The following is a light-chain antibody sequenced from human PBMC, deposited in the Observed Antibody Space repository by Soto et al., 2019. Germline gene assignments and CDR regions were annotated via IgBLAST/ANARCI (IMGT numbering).Light chain of an antibody. V-gene: IGKV1-12*01. Sequence: DIQMTQSPSSVSASVGDRVTITCRASRNIGNWLAWYQQKPGTVPKLLIYAASSLQSGVPPRFSGSGIGTEFTLTITSLQPEDFGTYYCQQGDSFPITFGQGTRLEIK. CDR1: RNIGNW. CDR3: QQGDSFPIT. CDR2: AAS. J-gene: IGKJ5*01.